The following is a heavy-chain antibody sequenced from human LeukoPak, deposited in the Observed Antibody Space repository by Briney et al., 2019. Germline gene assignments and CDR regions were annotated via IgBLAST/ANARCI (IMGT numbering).Heavy chain of an antibody. J-gene: IGHJ4*02. Sequence: GGSLRLSCAASGFTFSNAWMSWVRQAPGKGLEWVGRIKSKTDGGTTDYAAPVKGRFTISRDDSKNTLYLQMNCLKTEDTAVYYCTTRITIFGVAFDYWGQGTLVTVSS. CDR3: TTRITIFGVAFDY. CDR2: IKSKTDGGTT. D-gene: IGHD3-3*01. V-gene: IGHV3-15*01. CDR1: GFTFSNAW.